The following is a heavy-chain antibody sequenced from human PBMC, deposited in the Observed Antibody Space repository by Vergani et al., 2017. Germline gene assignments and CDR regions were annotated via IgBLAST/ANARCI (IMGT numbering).Heavy chain of an antibody. CDR1: GYTFTSYD. D-gene: IGHD3-22*01. V-gene: IGHV1-8*03. CDR2: MNPNSGNT. J-gene: IGHJ5*02. CDR3: ARNYYDSSGYYYNWFDP. Sequence: QVQLVQSGAEVKKPGASVKVSCKASGYTFTSYDINWVRQATGQGLEWMGWMNPNSGNTGSAQKFQGRVTITRKTSISTAYMELSSLRSEDTAVHYCARNYYDSSGYYYNWFDPWGQGTLVTVSS.